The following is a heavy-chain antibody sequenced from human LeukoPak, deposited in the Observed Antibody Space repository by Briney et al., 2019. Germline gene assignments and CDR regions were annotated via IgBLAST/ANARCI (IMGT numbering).Heavy chain of an antibody. D-gene: IGHD2-15*01. V-gene: IGHV1-18*01. CDR2: ISAYNGST. CDR3: ARYGGSSGGSCYGRSYYYYYGMDV. J-gene: IGHJ6*02. CDR1: GYTFTSYG. Sequence: ASVKVSCKASGYTFTSYGINWVRQAPGQGLEWMGRISAYNGSTSYAQKFQGRVTMTTDTSTSTASMELRSPRSDDTAVYYCARYGGSSGGSCYGRSYYYYYGMDVWGQGTTVTVSS.